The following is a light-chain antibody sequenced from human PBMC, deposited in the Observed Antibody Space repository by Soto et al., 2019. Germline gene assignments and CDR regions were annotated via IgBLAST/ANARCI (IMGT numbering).Light chain of an antibody. Sequence: QSVLTQPPSVSGTPGQRVTISCSGSRTNIGSNTVNWYQQLPGTAPSLLIYNNYYRPSGVTDRISASKSGTSASLAISGLQSEDEADYYCAAWDDSLNGPVFGGGTKLTVL. CDR3: AAWDDSLNGPV. CDR1: RTNIGSNT. CDR2: NNY. J-gene: IGLJ3*02. V-gene: IGLV1-44*01.